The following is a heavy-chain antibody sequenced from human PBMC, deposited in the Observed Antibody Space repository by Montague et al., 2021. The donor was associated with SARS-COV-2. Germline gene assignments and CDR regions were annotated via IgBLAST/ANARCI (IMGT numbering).Heavy chain of an antibody. CDR1: GYSFITYW. Sequence: QSGAEVKKPGESLTISCKGSGYSFITYWIGWVRQVPGKGLEWMGIIYPGDSDTRYSPSFQGQVTMSVDKSISTAYLQWSSLKASDTAMYYCARRQDYYYYGMDVWGQGTTVTVSS. V-gene: IGHV5-51*01. CDR2: IYPGDSDT. CDR3: ARRQDYYYYGMDV. J-gene: IGHJ6*02.